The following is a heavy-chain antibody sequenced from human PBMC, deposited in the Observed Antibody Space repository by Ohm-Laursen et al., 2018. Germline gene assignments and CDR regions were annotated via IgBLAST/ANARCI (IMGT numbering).Heavy chain of an antibody. J-gene: IGHJ4*02. V-gene: IGHV3-48*01. CDR1: GFTFDDYA. CDR2: IGSISSVT. CDR3: AKTEDYYQTPFDY. Sequence: SLRLSCTASGFTFDDYAMHWVRQAPGKGLEWVSYIGSISSVTYYGDSVKDRFTISRDNSKNTLYLQMNTLRAEDTAIYYCAKTEDYYQTPFDYWGQGTLVTVSS. D-gene: IGHD3-22*01.